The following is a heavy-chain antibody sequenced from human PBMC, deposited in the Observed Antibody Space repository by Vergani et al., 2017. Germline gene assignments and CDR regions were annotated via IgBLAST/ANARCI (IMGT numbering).Heavy chain of an antibody. CDR3: AGGGYCSGGSCYSLWWFDP. V-gene: IGHV4-31*03. D-gene: IGHD2-15*01. J-gene: IGHJ5*02. CDR1: GGSISSGGYY. Sequence: QVQLQESGPGLVKPSQTLSLTCTVSGGSISSGGYYWSWIRQHPGKGLEWIGYIYYSGSTYDNPSLKSRVTISVDTSKNQFSLKLSSVTAADTAVYYCAGGGYCSGGSCYSLWWFDPWGQGTVVIVSS. CDR2: IYYSGST.